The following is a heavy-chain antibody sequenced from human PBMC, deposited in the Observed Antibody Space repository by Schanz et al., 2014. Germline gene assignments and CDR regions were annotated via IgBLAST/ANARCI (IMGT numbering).Heavy chain of an antibody. V-gene: IGHV3-23*04. CDR3: VRDTDYHFDY. D-gene: IGHD4-17*01. J-gene: IGHJ4*02. Sequence: VQLVESGGGLVKPGGSLRLSCAASGFTLTSYALTWVRQAPGKGLEWVAGISGSGGSTDYADSVKGRFTISRDNAKNTLYLQMNSLRAEDTAVYYCVRDTDYHFDYWGQGTLVTVSS. CDR1: GFTLTSYA. CDR2: ISGSGGST.